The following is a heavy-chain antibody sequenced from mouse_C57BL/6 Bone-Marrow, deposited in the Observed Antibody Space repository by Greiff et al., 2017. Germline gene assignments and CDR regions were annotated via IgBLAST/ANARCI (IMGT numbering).Heavy chain of an antibody. CDR2: INPNNGGT. V-gene: IGHV1-26*01. CDR1: GYTFTDYY. J-gene: IGHJ4*01. Sequence: VQLQQSGPELVKPGASVKISCKASGYTFTDYYMNWVKQSHGKSLEWIGDINPNNGGTSYNQTFKGKATLTVDKSSSTAYMELRSLTSEDAAVYYCARKRFCYDMDDWGQGTSVTVSS. CDR3: ARKRFCYDMDD.